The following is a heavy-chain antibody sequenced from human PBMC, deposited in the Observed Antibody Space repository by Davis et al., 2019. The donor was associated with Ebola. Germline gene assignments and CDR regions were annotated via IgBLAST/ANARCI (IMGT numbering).Heavy chain of an antibody. CDR1: GYTFTSYG. Sequence: ASVKVSCKASGYTFTSYGISWVRQAPGQGLEWMGWINAGNGNTKYSQKFQGRVTITRDTSASTAYMELSSLRSEDTAAYYCARGPRPVVVVAATDGWFDPGAREPWSPSPQ. V-gene: IGHV1-3*01. CDR2: INAGNGNT. D-gene: IGHD2-15*01. J-gene: IGHJ5*02. CDR3: ARGPRPVVVVAATDGWFDP.